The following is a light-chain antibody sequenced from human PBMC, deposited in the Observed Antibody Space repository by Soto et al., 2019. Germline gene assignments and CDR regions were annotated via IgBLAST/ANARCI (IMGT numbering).Light chain of an antibody. J-gene: IGLJ1*01. CDR2: DVS. CDR3: CSYAGSYTFYV. Sequence: QSALTQPRSVSGSPGQSVTISCTGTSSDVGGYNYVSWYQQHPGKAPKLMIYDVSKRPSGVPDRFSGSKSGNTASLTISGLQAEDEADYYGCSYAGSYTFYVFGTGTKRTVL. V-gene: IGLV2-11*01. CDR1: SSDVGGYNY.